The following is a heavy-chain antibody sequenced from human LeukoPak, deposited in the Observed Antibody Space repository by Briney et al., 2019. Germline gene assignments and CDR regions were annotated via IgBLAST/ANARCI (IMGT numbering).Heavy chain of an antibody. Sequence: ASVKVSCKASGGTFSSYAISWVRQAPGQGLEWMGGIIPIFGTANYAQKFQGRVTITADESTSTAYMELSSLRSEDTAAYYCARDRGDGTQSTFFSWGQGTVVTVAS. V-gene: IGHV1-69*13. CDR3: ARDRGDGTQSTFFS. J-gene: IGHJ4*02. CDR1: GGTFSSYA. CDR2: IIPIFGTA. D-gene: IGHD5-24*01.